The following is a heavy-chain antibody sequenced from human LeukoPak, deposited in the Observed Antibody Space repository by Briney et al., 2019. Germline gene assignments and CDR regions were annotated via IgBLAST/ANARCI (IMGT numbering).Heavy chain of an antibody. CDR3: ARIFGSGSYWSIDY. V-gene: IGHV1-2*02. J-gene: IGHJ4*02. Sequence: ASVKVSCKASGYTFTGYYMHWVRQAPGQGLEWMGWINPNSGGTNYAQKFQGRVTMTRDTSISTAYMELSRLRSDDTAVYYYARIFGSGSYWSIDYWGQGTLVTVSS. CDR2: INPNSGGT. D-gene: IGHD3-10*01. CDR1: GYTFTGYY.